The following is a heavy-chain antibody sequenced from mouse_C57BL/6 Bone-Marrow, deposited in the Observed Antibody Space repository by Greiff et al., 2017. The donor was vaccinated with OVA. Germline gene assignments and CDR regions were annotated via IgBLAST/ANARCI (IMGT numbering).Heavy chain of an antibody. D-gene: IGHD1-1*01. J-gene: IGHJ4*01. Sequence: EVQRVESGGGLVQPGGSLSLSCAASGFTFTDYYMSWVRQPPGKALEWLGFIRNKANGYTTEYSASVKGRFTISRDNSQSILYLQMNALRAEDSATYYCARAPRYYGSHYYAMDYWGQGTSVTVSS. CDR1: GFTFTDYY. CDR3: ARAPRYYGSHYYAMDY. V-gene: IGHV7-3*01. CDR2: IRNKANGYTT.